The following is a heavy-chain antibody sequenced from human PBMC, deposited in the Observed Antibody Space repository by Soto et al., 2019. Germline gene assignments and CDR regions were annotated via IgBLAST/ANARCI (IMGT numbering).Heavy chain of an antibody. CDR3: ARDCIQGYGDYAWWFYH. D-gene: IGHD4-17*01. J-gene: IGHJ5*02. V-gene: IGHV1-69*01. CDR1: GGTCSSYA. CDR2: SIPIFGTA. Sequence: QVQLVQSGAEVKNPGSSVTVSCKASGGTCSSYAISWVRQAPGQGLEWMGGSIPIFGTANSAQKCQGRVTITADVSTSRDYMEVSSLRSEDTAVYYCARDCIQGYGDYAWWFYHWGQGTLVTVSS.